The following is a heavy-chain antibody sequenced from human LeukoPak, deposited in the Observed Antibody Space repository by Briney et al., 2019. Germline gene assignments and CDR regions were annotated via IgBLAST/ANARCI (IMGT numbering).Heavy chain of an antibody. Sequence: PSETLSLTCAVYGGSLSGYQWSWIRQSPGKGLEWIGQINHSGSTNYNPSLKSRVTISVDTSKSQFSLNLSSVTAADTAVYYCASGSGSYSHWFDPWGQGILVTVSS. J-gene: IGHJ5*02. D-gene: IGHD3-10*01. CDR3: ASGSGSYSHWFDP. CDR1: GGSLSGYQ. CDR2: INHSGST. V-gene: IGHV4-34*01.